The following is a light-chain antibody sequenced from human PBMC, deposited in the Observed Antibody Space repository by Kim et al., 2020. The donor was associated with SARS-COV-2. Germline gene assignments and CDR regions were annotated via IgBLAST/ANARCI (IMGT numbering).Light chain of an antibody. CDR3: QSYDSSLNVVV. J-gene: IGLJ2*01. CDR2: RNN. Sequence: RGTITCTGSSSNIGAGYYVHWYRQLPGTAPKLLIYRNNNRPSGVPDRFSGSKSGTSASLAITGLQAEDEADYYCQSYDSSLNVVVFGGGTQLTVL. V-gene: IGLV1-40*01. CDR1: SSNIGAGYY.